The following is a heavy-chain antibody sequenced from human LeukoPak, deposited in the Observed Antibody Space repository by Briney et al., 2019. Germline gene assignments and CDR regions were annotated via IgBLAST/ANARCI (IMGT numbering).Heavy chain of an antibody. J-gene: IGHJ4*02. V-gene: IGHV3-23*01. Sequence: PGGSLRLSCAASGFTFSAYAMSWVRQAPGKGLEWVSTPSGSGDATYYADSVKGRFSVSRDNSKNTLYLQMNSLRVEDTAVYYCAKPTSTYYYDSSGYYGYWGQGTLVTDSS. CDR2: PSGSGDAT. CDR1: GFTFSAYA. CDR3: AKPTSTYYYDSSGYYGY. D-gene: IGHD3-22*01.